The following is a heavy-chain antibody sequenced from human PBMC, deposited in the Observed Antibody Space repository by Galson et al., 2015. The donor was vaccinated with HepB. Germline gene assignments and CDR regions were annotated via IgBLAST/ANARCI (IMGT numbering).Heavy chain of an antibody. D-gene: IGHD6-19*01. CDR2: ISSSSSYI. J-gene: IGHJ3*02. CDR1: GFTFSSYS. V-gene: IGHV3-21*01. Sequence: SLRLSCAASGFTFSSYSMNWVRQAPGKGLEWVSSISSSSSYIYYADSVKGRFTISRDNAKNSLYLQMNSLRAEDTAVYYCARDISSSGWYEEGHHAFDIWGQGTMVTVSS. CDR3: ARDISSSGWYEEGHHAFDI.